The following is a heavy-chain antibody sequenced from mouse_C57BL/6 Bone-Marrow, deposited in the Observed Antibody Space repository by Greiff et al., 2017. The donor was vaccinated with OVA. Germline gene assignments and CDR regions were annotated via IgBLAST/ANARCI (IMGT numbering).Heavy chain of an antibody. CDR2: IYPGDGDT. CDR3: ARTRAYYSNNWYFDV. Sequence: VKLMESGAELVKPGASVKISCKASGYAFSSYWMNWVKQRPGKGLEWIGQIYPGDGDTNYNGKFKGKATLPADNASSTAYMQLSSLTSEDSAVFFCARTRAYYSNNWYFDVWGTGTTVTVSS. V-gene: IGHV1-80*01. CDR1: GYAFSSYW. J-gene: IGHJ1*03. D-gene: IGHD2-5*01.